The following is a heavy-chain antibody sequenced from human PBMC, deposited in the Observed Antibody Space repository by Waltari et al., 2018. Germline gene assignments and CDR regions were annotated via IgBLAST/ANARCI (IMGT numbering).Heavy chain of an antibody. D-gene: IGHD1-26*01. Sequence: EVQLVETGGGVNQPGGSLRLSCAASGFSVTRNYMNWVRQPTGKGLDCVSFSYSGNNTFYADAVKGRFTISRDNAKNTVYLQMTSLRADDTAVYYCAREPSNRSGPGRGAFDIWGQGTMVTVSS. CDR3: AREPSNRSGPGRGAFDI. V-gene: IGHV3-53*02. CDR2: SYSGNNT. CDR1: GFSVTRNY. J-gene: IGHJ3*02.